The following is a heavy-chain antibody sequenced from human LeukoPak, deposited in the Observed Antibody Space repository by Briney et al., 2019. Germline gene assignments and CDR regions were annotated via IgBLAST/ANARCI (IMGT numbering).Heavy chain of an antibody. J-gene: IGHJ3*02. D-gene: IGHD3-10*01. CDR3: ARDAFGARGIGGGLDI. CDR2: IWYDGSNK. Sequence: GGSLRLSCVASGFTFNGYTMHWVRQAPGKGLEWVAIIWYDGSNKYYADSVKGRFTISRDNSKNTLFLQMNSLRAEDTAVYYCARDAFGARGIGGGLDIWGQGSMVIVSS. CDR1: GFTFNGYT. V-gene: IGHV3-33*01.